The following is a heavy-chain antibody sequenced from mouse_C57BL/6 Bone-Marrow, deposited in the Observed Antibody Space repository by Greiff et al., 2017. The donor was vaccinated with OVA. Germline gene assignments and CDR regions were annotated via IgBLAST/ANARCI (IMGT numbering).Heavy chain of an antibody. Sequence: EVMLVESEGGLVQPGSSMKLSCTASGFTFSDYYMAWVRQVPEKGLEWVANINYDGRRNYYLDSLKSRFIISSDNAKNILYLQMSILKSKDTATYYVARGYYYGSSPHWYFDVWGTGTTVTVSS. J-gene: IGHJ1*03. CDR1: GFTFSDYY. CDR2: INYDGRRN. D-gene: IGHD1-1*01. V-gene: IGHV5-16*01. CDR3: ARGYYYGSSPHWYFDV.